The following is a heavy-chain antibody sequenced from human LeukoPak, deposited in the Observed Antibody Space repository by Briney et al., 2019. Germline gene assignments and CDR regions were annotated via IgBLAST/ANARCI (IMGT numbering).Heavy chain of an antibody. D-gene: IGHD2-21*01. CDR3: ARAQSGGGDFDY. CDR2: INPNSGGT. CDR1: GYTFTGYY. V-gene: IGHV1-2*06. J-gene: IGHJ4*02. Sequence: GASVRVSCKASGYTFTGYYMHWVRQAPGQGLEWMGRINPNSGGTNYAQKFQGRVTMTRDTSISTAYMELSRLRSDDTAVYYCARAQSGGGDFDYWGQGTLVTVSS.